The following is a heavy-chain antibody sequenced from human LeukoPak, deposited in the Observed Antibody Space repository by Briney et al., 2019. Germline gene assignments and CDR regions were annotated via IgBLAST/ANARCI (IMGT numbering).Heavy chain of an antibody. CDR2: INPNSGNT. CDR1: GYTFTSYD. V-gene: IGHV1-8*02. CDR3: ATIGVQYYYYMDV. J-gene: IGHJ6*03. Sequence: ASVKVSCKASGYTFTSYDINWVRQAPGQGLEWMGWINPNSGNTDYAQKLQGRVTMTRNTSISTAYMELSSLRSEDTAVYYCATIGVQYYYYMDVWGKGTTVTLSS. D-gene: IGHD1-26*01.